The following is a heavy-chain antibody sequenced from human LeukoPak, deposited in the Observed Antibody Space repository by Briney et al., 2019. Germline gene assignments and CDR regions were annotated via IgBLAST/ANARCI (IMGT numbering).Heavy chain of an antibody. CDR1: VDSYSDYY. V-gene: IGHV4-34*01. D-gene: IGHD6-6*01. J-gene: IGHJ5*02. CDR3: ARKGGGQLVNTRRWFDP. CDR2: INHSGIT. Sequence: SETLSLTCGVYVDSYSDYYWSWLRQPPGKGLEWIGEINHSGITNYNRSLKSRVPLSLETCKKQFSLKISPLDAADPAVYFFARKGGGQLVNTRRWFDPWGQGTLVTVSS.